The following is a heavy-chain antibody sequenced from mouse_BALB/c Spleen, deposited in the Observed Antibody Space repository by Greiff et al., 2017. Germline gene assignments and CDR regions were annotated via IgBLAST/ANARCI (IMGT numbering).Heavy chain of an antibody. CDR2: FYPGSGSI. D-gene: IGHD2-4*01. J-gene: IGHJ3*01. V-gene: IGHV1-62-2*01. CDR3: ARHGQVGLRPAWFAY. CDR1: GYTFTEYI. Sequence: VHLVESGAELVKPGASVKLSCKASGYTFTEYIIHWVKQRSGQGLEWIGWFYPGSGSIKYNEKFKDKATLTADKSSSTVYMELSRLTSEDSAVYFCARHGQVGLRPAWFAYWGQGTLVTVSA.